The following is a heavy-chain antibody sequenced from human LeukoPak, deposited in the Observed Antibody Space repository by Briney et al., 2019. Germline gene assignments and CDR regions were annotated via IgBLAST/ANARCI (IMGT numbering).Heavy chain of an antibody. CDR1: GGSISSGSYY. V-gene: IGHV4-61*02. D-gene: IGHD5-12*01. CDR2: VYTSGST. CDR3: ARDGYSGSDAL. Sequence: SQTLSLTCTVSGGSISSGSYYWSWIRQPAGKGLEWIGRVYTSGSTNYNPPLKSRVTISVDTSQNQFYLKLSSVTAADTAVYYCARDGYSGSDALWGQGTLVTVSS. J-gene: IGHJ4*02.